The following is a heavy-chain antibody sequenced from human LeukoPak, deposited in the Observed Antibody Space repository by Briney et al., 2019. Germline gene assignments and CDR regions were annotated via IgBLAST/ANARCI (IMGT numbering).Heavy chain of an antibody. V-gene: IGHV3-9*01. CDR1: GFTFDDYA. CDR2: ISWNSGSI. J-gene: IGHJ4*02. D-gene: IGHD6-13*01. CDR3: AKDIKSEQQLVGFDY. Sequence: GGSLRLSCAASGFTFDDYAMHWVRQAPGKGLEGVSGISWNSGSIGYADSVKGRFTISRDNAKNSLYLQMNSLRAEDTALYYCAKDIKSEQQLVGFDYWGQGTLVTVSS.